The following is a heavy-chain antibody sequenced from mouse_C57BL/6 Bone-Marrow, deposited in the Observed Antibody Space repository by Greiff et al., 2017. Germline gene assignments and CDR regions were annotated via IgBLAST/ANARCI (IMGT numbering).Heavy chain of an antibody. V-gene: IGHV2-6*01. CDR3: ARGSIYWYCDG. CDR1: GFSLTSYG. D-gene: IGHD1-1*01. CDR2: IWGVGST. Sequence: VQLVESGPGLVAPSPSLSITCTVSGFSLTSYGVDWVRQSPGKGLEWLGVIWGVGSTNYNSALKSSLSISKDNSKSQVFLKMNRLQTDDTAMSYCARGSIYWYCDGWVTGSTVTVSS. J-gene: IGHJ1*03.